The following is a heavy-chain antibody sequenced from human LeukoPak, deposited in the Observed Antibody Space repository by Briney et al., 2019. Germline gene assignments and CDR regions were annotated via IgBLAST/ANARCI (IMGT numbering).Heavy chain of an antibody. V-gene: IGHV3-9*01. Sequence: GGSLRLACAASGFTLDDYAMHWVRQAPGKGLEWVSGISWNSGSIGYADSVKGRFTISRDNAKNSLYLQMNSLRAEDTALYYCAKDRDYDRSGHSDYWGQGTLVTVSS. J-gene: IGHJ4*02. D-gene: IGHD3-22*01. CDR2: ISWNSGSI. CDR3: AKDRDYDRSGHSDY. CDR1: GFTLDDYA.